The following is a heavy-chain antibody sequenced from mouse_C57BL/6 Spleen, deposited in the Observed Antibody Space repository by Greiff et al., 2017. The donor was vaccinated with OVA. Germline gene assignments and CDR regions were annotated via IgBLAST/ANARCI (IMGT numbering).Heavy chain of an antibody. CDR1: GFTFSSYG. CDR2: ISSGGGYT. J-gene: IGHJ2*01. V-gene: IGHV5-6*01. CDR3: ARLGRGGDYFDY. Sequence: EVHLVESGGDLVKPGGSLKLSCAASGFTFSSYGMSWVRQTPDKRLEWVATISSGGGYTYYPDSVKGRFTISRDNAKNTLYLQMSRLKSEDTAMDYGARLGRGGDYFDYWGQGTTLTVSS. D-gene: IGHD4-1*01.